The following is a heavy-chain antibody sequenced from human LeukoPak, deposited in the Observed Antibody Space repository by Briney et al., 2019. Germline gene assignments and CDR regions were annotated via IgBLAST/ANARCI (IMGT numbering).Heavy chain of an antibody. V-gene: IGHV1-18*04. D-gene: IGHD3-22*01. CDR1: GYTFTSYY. J-gene: IGHJ4*02. CDR3: ARDQKPYYYDSSGYYYFDY. Sequence: VASVKVSCKASGYTFTSYYMHCVRQAPGQGLEWMGWISAYNGNTNYAQKLQGRVTMTTDTSTSTAYMELRSLRSDDTAVYYCARDQKPYYYDSSGYYYFDYWGQGTLVTVSS. CDR2: ISAYNGNT.